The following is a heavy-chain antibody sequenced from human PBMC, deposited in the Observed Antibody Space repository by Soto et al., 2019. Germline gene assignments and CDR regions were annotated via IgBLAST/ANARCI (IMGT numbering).Heavy chain of an antibody. J-gene: IGHJ6*03. Sequence: LSLTCTASGGSISSYYWSWIRQPPGKGLEWIGYIYYSGSTNYNPSLKSRVTISVDTSKNQFSLKLSSVTAADTAVYYCARAVSGGFYYYYYMDVWGKGTTVTVSS. CDR3: ARAVSGGFYYYYYMDV. V-gene: IGHV4-59*01. CDR1: GGSISSYY. CDR2: IYYSGST.